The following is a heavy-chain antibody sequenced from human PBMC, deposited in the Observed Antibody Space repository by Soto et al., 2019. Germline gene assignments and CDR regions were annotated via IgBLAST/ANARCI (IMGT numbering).Heavy chain of an antibody. CDR2: ISGSGGST. Sequence: PGGSLRLSCAASGFTFSSYAISWVRQAPGKGLEWVSAISGSGGSTYYADSVKGRFTISRDNSKNTLYLQMNSLRAEDTAVYYCAKEWSYSSGWSHADYWGQGTLVTVSS. D-gene: IGHD6-19*01. CDR3: AKEWSYSSGWSHADY. CDR1: GFTFSSYA. J-gene: IGHJ4*02. V-gene: IGHV3-23*01.